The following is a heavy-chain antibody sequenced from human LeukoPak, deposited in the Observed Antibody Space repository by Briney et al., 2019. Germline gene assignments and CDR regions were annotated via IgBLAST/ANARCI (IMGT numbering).Heavy chain of an antibody. Sequence: PSETLSLTCTVSGGSISSDYWSWIRQSPGKGLEWIGYIYYSGNTNYNPSLKSRVTISVDTSKNHFSLNLDSVTAADTAVYFCARVGSGSFDYWGQGTLVTVSS. J-gene: IGHJ4*02. CDR2: IYYSGNT. D-gene: IGHD1-26*01. CDR1: GGSISSDY. V-gene: IGHV4-59*01. CDR3: ARVGSGSFDY.